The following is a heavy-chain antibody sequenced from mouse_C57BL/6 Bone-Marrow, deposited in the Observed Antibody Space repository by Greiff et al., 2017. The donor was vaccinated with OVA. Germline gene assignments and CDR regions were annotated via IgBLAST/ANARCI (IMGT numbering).Heavy chain of an antibody. V-gene: IGHV1-26*01. CDR2: INPNNGGT. D-gene: IGHD4-1*01. Sequence: EVQLQPSGPELVKPGASVKISCKASGYTFTDYYMNWVKQSHGKSLEWIGDINPNNGGTSYNQKFKGKATLTVDKSSSTAYMELRSLTSEDSAVYYCARNWDSFAYWGQGTLVTVSA. CDR3: ARNWDSFAY. J-gene: IGHJ3*01. CDR1: GYTFTDYY.